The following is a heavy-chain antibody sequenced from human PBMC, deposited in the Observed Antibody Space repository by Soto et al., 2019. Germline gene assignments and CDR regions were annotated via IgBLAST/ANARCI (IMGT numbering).Heavy chain of an antibody. V-gene: IGHV1-46*03. CDR2: INPSGGST. Sequence: QVQLVQSGAEVKKPGASVKVSCKASGYTFTSYYMHWVRQAPGQGLEWMGIINPSGGSTSYAQKFQGRVTMTRDTSTSTVYMELSSLRSEDTAVYYCARVRLDSYGYSYGGPAADSYYFDYWGQGTLVTVSS. D-gene: IGHD5-18*01. CDR1: GYTFTSYY. CDR3: ARVRLDSYGYSYGGPAADSYYFDY. J-gene: IGHJ4*02.